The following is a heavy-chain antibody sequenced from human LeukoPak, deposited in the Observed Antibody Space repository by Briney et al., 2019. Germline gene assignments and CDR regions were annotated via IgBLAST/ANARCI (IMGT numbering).Heavy chain of an antibody. D-gene: IGHD1-26*01. Sequence: SETLSLTCAVYGGSFSGYYWSWIRQPPGKGLEWIGKINHSGSTNYNPSLKSRVTISVDTSKNQFSLKLSSVTAADTAVYYCARAGVGATSVFTYYYYMDVWGKGTTVTVSS. CDR2: INHSGST. CDR3: ARAGVGATSVFTYYYYMDV. CDR1: GGSFSGYY. V-gene: IGHV4-34*01. J-gene: IGHJ6*03.